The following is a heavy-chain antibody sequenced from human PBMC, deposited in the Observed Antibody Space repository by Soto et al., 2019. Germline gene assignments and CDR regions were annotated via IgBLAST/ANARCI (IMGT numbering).Heavy chain of an antibody. CDR1: GGTFSSYA. V-gene: IGHV1-69*01. Sequence: VKVSCKASGGTFSSYAISWVRQAPGQGLEWMGGIIPIFGTANYAQKFQGRVTITADESTSTAYMELSSLRSEDTAVYYCARETAKGDYDFWSGYRANAFDIWGQGTMVTVSS. J-gene: IGHJ3*02. CDR2: IIPIFGTA. D-gene: IGHD3-3*01. CDR3: ARETAKGDYDFWSGYRANAFDI.